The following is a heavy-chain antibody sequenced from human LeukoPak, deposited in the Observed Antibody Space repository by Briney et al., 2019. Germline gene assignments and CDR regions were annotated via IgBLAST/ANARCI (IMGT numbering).Heavy chain of an antibody. CDR3: ARDRVGAMDFDY. D-gene: IGHD1-26*01. J-gene: IGHJ4*02. V-gene: IGHV4-59*01. CDR1: GGSITGYY. CDR2: ISDSGST. Sequence: PSETLSLTCTVSGGSITGYYWTWIRQPPGKGLEWIGYISDSGSTNYNPSLKSRVTMSVDSSNTEFSLRLNSVTAADTAVYYCARDRVGAMDFDYWGQGTLVTVSS.